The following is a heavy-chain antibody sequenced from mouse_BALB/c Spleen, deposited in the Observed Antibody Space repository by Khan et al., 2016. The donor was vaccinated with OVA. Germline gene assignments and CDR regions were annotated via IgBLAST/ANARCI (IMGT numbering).Heavy chain of an antibody. CDR3: APFGSYDVSFAY. CDR1: GYTFTSYV. J-gene: IGHJ3*01. CDR2: IYPFNGDT. D-gene: IGHD2-12*01. V-gene: IGHV1S136*01. Sequence: VQLQPSGPELVKPGASVKMSCKASGYTFTSYVMHWVKQKPGQGLEWTGYIYPFNGDTLYNEKFKDKATLTSDISSSTAYMELSSLTSEDSAVYFCAPFGSYDVSFAYWGQGTLVTVSA.